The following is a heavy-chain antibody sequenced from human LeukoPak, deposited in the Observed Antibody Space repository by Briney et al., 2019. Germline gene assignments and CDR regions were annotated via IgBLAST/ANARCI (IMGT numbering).Heavy chain of an antibody. CDR2: IYYNSDNS. CDR3: ARYFSVSTNRWYLDY. Sequence: PSETLSLTCTVSGGSLSSYYWSWIRQPPGKGLEWIAYIYYNSDNSNYNPSLKSRVTISVDTSNNQFSLRLSSVTASDTAVYYCARYFSVSTNRWYLDYWGQGTLVTVSS. V-gene: IGHV4-59*08. CDR1: GGSLSSYY. J-gene: IGHJ4*02. D-gene: IGHD5/OR15-5a*01.